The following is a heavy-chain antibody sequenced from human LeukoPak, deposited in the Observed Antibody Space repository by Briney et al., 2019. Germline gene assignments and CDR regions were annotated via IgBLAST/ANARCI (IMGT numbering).Heavy chain of an antibody. D-gene: IGHD2-2*01. CDR3: ARSVIVVVPAAALSFQH. Sequence: SETLSLTCAVSGYSISSGYHWGWIRQPPGKGLEWIGSIYHSGSTYYNPSLKSRVTISVDTSKNQSSLKLSSVTAADTAVYYCARSVIVVVPAAALSFQHWGQGTLVTVSS. V-gene: IGHV4-38-2*01. CDR2: IYHSGST. CDR1: GYSISSGYH. J-gene: IGHJ1*01.